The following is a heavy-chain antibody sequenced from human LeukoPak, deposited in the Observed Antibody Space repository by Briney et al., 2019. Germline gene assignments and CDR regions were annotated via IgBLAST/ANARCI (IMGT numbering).Heavy chain of an antibody. Sequence: ASVTVSCKASGGIFISYTINWMRQGPGQGLEWMGRIISIHGTTHYSQKFQDRVTITADKSTGTAYMELSSLRSEDTGVYYCALNDNRMVAASGVFNIWGQGTMVTVSS. CDR1: GGIFISYT. CDR3: ALNDNRMVAASGVFNI. V-gene: IGHV1-69*08. J-gene: IGHJ3*02. D-gene: IGHD2-15*01. CDR2: IISIHGTT.